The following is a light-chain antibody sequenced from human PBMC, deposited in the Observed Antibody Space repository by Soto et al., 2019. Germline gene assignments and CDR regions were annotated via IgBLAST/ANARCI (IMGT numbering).Light chain of an antibody. V-gene: IGKV3-20*01. CDR3: QQYGSSPRT. J-gene: IGKJ1*01. Sequence: EIVLTQSPGPLSLSPGERATLSCRASQSVSSSYLAWYQQKPGQAPRLLIYGASSRATGIPDWFSGSGSGTDFTLTISRLEPEDFAVYYCQQYGSSPRTFGQGTKVEIK. CDR2: GAS. CDR1: QSVSSSY.